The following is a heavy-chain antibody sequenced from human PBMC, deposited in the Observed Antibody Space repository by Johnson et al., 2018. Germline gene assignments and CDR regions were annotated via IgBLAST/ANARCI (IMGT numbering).Heavy chain of an antibody. CDR3: AGAVMTQYYYYGMDV. CDR2: IYYSGST. Sequence: VQLVESGPGLVKPSETLSLTCTVSGGSISSYYWSWIRQPPGKGLEWIGYIYYSGSTNYNPSLKSRVTISVDTSKNQFSLKLSSVTAADTAVYYCAGAVMTQYYYYGMDVWGQGTTVTVSS. V-gene: IGHV4-59*01. CDR1: GGSISSYY. D-gene: IGHD3-16*01. J-gene: IGHJ6*02.